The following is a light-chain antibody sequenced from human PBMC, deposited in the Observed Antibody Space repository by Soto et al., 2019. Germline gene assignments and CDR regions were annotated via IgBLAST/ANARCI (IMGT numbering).Light chain of an antibody. J-gene: IGKJ4*01. V-gene: IGKV3-11*01. CDR3: QQRSDWPLT. CDR2: GAS. CDR1: QSVSTN. Sequence: EIVLTQSPGSLSLSPGEGATLSCRASQSVSTNVAWYQQRPGQPPKLLIFGASSRATGIPARFSGSGSGTDFTLTISSLEPEDFAVYYCQQRSDWPLTFGGGTKVDI.